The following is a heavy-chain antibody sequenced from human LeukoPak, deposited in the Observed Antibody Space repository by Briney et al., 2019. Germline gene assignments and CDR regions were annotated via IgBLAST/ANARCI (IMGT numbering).Heavy chain of an antibody. D-gene: IGHD1-26*01. CDR1: GRYW. CDR3: GKNRYSGSLSPFDI. V-gene: IGHV3-74*01. CDR2: INSDGSWT. J-gene: IGHJ3*02. Sequence: GGSLRLSCAASGRYWMHWVRQAPGKGLVWVSHINSDGSWTSYADSVKGRFTISRDNSKNTLYLQMNSLRAEDTAVYYCGKNRYSGSLSPFDIWGQGTMVTVSS.